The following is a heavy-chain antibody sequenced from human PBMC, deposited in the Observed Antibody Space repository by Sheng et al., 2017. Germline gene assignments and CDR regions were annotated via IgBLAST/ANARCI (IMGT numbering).Heavy chain of an antibody. CDR3: ARVGLLWFRGDAFHI. CDR1: GDSISSSSHY. CDR2: CIIVGTP. Sequence: QLQLQESGPGWVKPSETLSLTCNVSGDSISSSSHYWGWIRQPPGKGLSGLGICIIVGTPTYNPSLKSRVTISVDTSKEPVLPASELCDRRGHAVYYCARVGLLWFRGDAFHIWGQGTMVTVSS. D-gene: IGHD3-10*01. V-gene: IGHV4-39*07. J-gene: IGHJ3*02.